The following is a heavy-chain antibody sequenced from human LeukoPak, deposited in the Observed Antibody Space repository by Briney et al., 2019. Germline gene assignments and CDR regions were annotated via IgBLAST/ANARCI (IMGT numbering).Heavy chain of an antibody. CDR2: IYPGDSDT. V-gene: IGHV5-51*01. CDR3: AVWVITLREAFDI. J-gene: IGHJ3*02. Sequence: ESLKISCKRSGYRFTSYWIGWVRQMPRKGLEWMGMIYPGDSDTRYSPSFQGQVTISADKSISTAYLQWSSLKASDTAMYYCAVWVITLREAFDIWGEGTMVTVSS. D-gene: IGHD3-22*01. CDR1: GYRFTSYW.